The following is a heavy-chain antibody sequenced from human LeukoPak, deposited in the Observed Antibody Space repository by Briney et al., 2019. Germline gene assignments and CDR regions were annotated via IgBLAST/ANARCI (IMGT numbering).Heavy chain of an antibody. CDR3: ARTYYDFWSGYSQSQVAFDI. D-gene: IGHD3-3*01. J-gene: IGHJ3*02. Sequence: KSSETLSLTCTVSGGSISSGGYYWSWSRQHTGKGLEWIGYIYYSGSTYYNPSLKSRVTISVDTSKNQFSLKLSSVTAADTAVYYCARTYYDFWSGYSQSQVAFDIWGQGTMVTVSS. V-gene: IGHV4-31*03. CDR1: GGSISSGGYY. CDR2: IYYSGST.